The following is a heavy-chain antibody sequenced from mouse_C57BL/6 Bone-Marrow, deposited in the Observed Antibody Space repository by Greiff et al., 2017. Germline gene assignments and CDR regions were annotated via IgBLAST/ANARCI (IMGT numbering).Heavy chain of an antibody. CDR1: GYTFTNYW. CDR2: IYPGGGYT. V-gene: IGHV1-63*01. CDR3: ATITSVVSSYYAMDY. D-gene: IGHD1-1*01. J-gene: IGHJ4*01. Sequence: QVHVKQSGAELVRPGTSVKMSCKASGYTFTNYWIGWAKQRPGHGLEWIGDIYPGGGYTNYNEKFKGKAPLTADNSSSTAYMQFSSLTSEDSAIYCCATITSVVSSYYAMDYWGQGTSVTVSS.